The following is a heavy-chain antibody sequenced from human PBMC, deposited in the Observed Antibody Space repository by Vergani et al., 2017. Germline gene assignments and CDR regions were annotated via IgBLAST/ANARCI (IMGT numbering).Heavy chain of an antibody. CDR2: INHSGST. V-gene: IGHV4-34*01. J-gene: IGHJ6*02. Sequence: QVQLQESGPGLLKPSETLSLTCAVYGGSFSGYYWSWIRQPPGKGLEWIGEINHSGSTNYNPSLKSRVTISVDTSKNQFSLKLSSVTPADTAVYYCARGGPYYDILTHLTYYYYYGMDVWGQGTTVTVSS. CDR3: ARGGPYYDILTHLTYYYYYGMDV. CDR1: GGSFSGYY. D-gene: IGHD3-9*01.